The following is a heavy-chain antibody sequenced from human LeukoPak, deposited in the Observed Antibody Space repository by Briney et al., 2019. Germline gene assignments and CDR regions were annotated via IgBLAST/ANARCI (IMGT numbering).Heavy chain of an antibody. V-gene: IGHV4-4*02. CDR2: IYYSGST. J-gene: IGHJ5*02. CDR1: GASISSTNW. D-gene: IGHD3-3*01. CDR3: ARHGDFWSGYIPNPYNWFDP. Sequence: SGTLSLTCAISGASISSTNWWIWVRQPPGKGLEWIGSIYYSGSTYYNPSLKSRVTISVDTSKNQFSLKLSSVTAADTAVYYCARHGDFWSGYIPNPYNWFDPWGQGTLVTVSS.